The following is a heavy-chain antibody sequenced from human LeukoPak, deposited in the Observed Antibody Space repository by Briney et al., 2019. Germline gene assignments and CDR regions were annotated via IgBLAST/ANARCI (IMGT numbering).Heavy chain of an antibody. Sequence: GGSLRLSCAASGFTFSSYSMNWVRQAPGKGLEWVSSISSSSSYIYYADSVKGRFTISRDDAKNTLYLQMNSLGAEDTAVYYCAKDIRRLQLERLGDYWGQGTLVAVSS. CDR1: GFTFSSYS. J-gene: IGHJ4*02. D-gene: IGHD1-1*01. CDR2: ISSSSSYI. CDR3: AKDIRRLQLERLGDY. V-gene: IGHV3-21*01.